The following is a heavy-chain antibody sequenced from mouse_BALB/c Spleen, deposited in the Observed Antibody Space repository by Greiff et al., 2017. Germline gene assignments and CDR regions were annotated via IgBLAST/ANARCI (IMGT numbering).Heavy chain of an antibody. CDR3: ARGLMITNCFDY. J-gene: IGHJ2*01. CDR2: ISDGGSYT. Sequence: EVKLVESGGGLVKPGGSLKLSCAASGFTFSDYYMYWVRQTPEKRLEWVATISDGGSYTYYPDSVKGRFTISRDNAKNNLYLQMSSLKSEDTAMYYCARGLMITNCFDYWGQGTTLTVSS. V-gene: IGHV5-4*02. D-gene: IGHD2-4*01. CDR1: GFTFSDYY.